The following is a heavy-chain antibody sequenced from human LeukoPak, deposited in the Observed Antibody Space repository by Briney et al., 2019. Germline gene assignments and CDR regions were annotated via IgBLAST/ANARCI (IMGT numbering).Heavy chain of an antibody. Sequence: GGSLRLSCAASGFTFSSYAMSWVRQGPGKGLEWVSVISASGSSTDYADSVKGRFTISRDISKNTLYLQMNSLRAEDTAVYYCAKDCGSCYSVYPFDYRGQGTLVTVSS. CDR2: ISASGSST. CDR3: AKDCGSCYSVYPFDY. V-gene: IGHV3-23*01. CDR1: GFTFSSYA. J-gene: IGHJ4*02. D-gene: IGHD2-15*01.